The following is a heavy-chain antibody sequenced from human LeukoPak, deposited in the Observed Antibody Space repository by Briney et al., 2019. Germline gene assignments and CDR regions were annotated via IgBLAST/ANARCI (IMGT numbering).Heavy chain of an antibody. V-gene: IGHV1-69*01. CDR2: IIPIFGTA. J-gene: IGHJ3*02. CDR1: GGTFSSYA. D-gene: IGHD1-1*01. CDR3: ARGVQLERRLAAFDI. Sequence: ASVEVSCKASGGTFSSYAISWVRQAPGQGLEWMGGIIPIFGTANYAQKFQGRVTITADESTSTAFMELSSLRSEDTAVYYCARGVQLERRLAAFDIWGQGTMVTVSS.